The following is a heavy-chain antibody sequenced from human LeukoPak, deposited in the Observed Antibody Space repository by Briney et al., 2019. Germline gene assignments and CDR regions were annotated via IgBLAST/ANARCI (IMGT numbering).Heavy chain of an antibody. J-gene: IGHJ4*02. CDR2: TSFDESHK. D-gene: IGHD6-19*01. V-gene: IGHV3-30-3*01. CDR3: AVVAGRFPPDY. Sequence: PGRSLRLSCAVSRSGFIFSTSAMHWVRQAPGKGLEWVAFTSFDESHKFYADSVEGRFTISRDNSKNTLFLQMHNLRVDDTAMYYCAVVAGRFPPDYWGQGTLVTVSS. CDR1: RSGFIFSTSA.